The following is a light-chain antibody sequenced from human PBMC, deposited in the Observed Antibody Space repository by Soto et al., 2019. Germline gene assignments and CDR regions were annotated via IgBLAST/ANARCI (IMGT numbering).Light chain of an antibody. J-gene: IGKJ1*01. CDR2: AAS. V-gene: IGKV1-9*01. CDR1: QGISGY. CDR3: QQYNSYST. Sequence: DIQLTQSPSFLSASVGDRVTITCRASQGISGYLAWYQQKPGKAPNLLIYAASTLQSWVPSRFSGSGSGTEFTLTISSLQTEDFATYYCQQYNSYSTFGQGTKVDIK.